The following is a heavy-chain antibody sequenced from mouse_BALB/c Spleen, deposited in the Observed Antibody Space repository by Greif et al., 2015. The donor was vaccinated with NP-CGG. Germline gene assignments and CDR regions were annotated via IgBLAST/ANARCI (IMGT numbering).Heavy chain of an antibody. CDR2: ISTYYGDA. D-gene: IGHD2-14*01. V-gene: IGHV1S137*01. CDR1: GYTFTDYA. CDR3: ARHYRYEERDAMDY. J-gene: IGHJ4*01. Sequence: VQLQQSGAELVRPGVSVKISCKGSGYTFTDYAMHWVKQSHAKSLEWIGVISTYYGDASYNQKFKGKATMTVDKSSSTAYMELARLTSEDSAIYYCARHYRYEERDAMDYWGQGTSVTVSS.